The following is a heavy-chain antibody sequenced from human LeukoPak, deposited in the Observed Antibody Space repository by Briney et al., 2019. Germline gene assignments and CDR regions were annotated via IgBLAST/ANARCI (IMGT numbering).Heavy chain of an antibody. CDR1: GYTFTGYY. Sequence: GASVKVSCKASGYTFTGYYTHRVRQAPGQGLEWMGWIYPKSGGTNSAQKFQGRVTMTRDTSISTAYMELSRLRFDDTAVYYCARVSTSGYRDWLDPWGQGTLVTVSS. D-gene: IGHD3-9*01. CDR3: ARVSTSGYRDWLDP. J-gene: IGHJ5*02. CDR2: IYPKSGGT. V-gene: IGHV1-2*02.